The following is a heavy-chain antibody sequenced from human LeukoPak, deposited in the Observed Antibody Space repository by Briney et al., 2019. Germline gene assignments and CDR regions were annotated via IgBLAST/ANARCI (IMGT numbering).Heavy chain of an antibody. CDR1: GFTFSSYA. CDR3: AKDSNYYDSSGSSGDAFDI. V-gene: IGHV3-23*01. CDR2: ISGSGGST. D-gene: IGHD3-22*01. J-gene: IGHJ3*02. Sequence: GGSLRLSCVASGFTFSSYAMSWVRQAPGKGLEWVSAISGSGGSTYYADSVKGRFTISRDNSKNTLYLQMNSLRAEDTAVYYCAKDSNYYDSSGSSGDAFDIWGQGTMVTVSS.